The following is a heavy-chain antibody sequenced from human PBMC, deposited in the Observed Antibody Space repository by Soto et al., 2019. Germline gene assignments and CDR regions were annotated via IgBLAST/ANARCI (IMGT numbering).Heavy chain of an antibody. CDR1: GGSISSGDYY. CDR3: ARVSTQQRWFDP. D-gene: IGHD1-1*01. J-gene: IGHJ5*02. Sequence: SETLSLTCTVSGGSISSGDYYWSWIRQPPGKGLEWIGYIYYSGNTYYNPSLKSRVTISVDTSKNQYSLKLSSVTAADTAVYSCARVSTQQRWFDPWGQGTLVTVSS. V-gene: IGHV4-30-4*01. CDR2: IYYSGNT.